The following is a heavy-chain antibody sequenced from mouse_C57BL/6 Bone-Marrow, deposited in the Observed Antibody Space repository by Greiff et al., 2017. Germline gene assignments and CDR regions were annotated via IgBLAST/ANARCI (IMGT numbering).Heavy chain of an antibody. Sequence: VNVVESGAELARPGASVKLSCKASGYTFTSYGISWVKQRTGQGLEWIGEIYPRSGNTYYNEKFKGKATLTADKSSSTAYMELRSLTSEDSAVYFCARLGLPWYFDVWGTGTTVTVSS. CDR1: GYTFTSYG. V-gene: IGHV1-81*01. J-gene: IGHJ1*03. D-gene: IGHD2-2*01. CDR2: IYPRSGNT. CDR3: ARLGLPWYFDV.